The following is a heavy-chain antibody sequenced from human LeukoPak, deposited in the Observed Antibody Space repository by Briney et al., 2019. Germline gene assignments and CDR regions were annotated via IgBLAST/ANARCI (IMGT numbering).Heavy chain of an antibody. CDR1: GFTFSSYW. CDR2: INTDGSTP. V-gene: IGHV3-74*01. J-gene: IGHJ4*02. CDR3: ARGGRGSTYGLFDY. Sequence: PGGSLRLSCAASGFTFSSYWMHWVCQAPGKGLVWVSRINTDGSTPYYADSIKGRFTISRDNAKNTLYLQMNSLRAEDTSVYYCARGGRGSTYGLFDYWSQGTLVTVSS. D-gene: IGHD5-18*01.